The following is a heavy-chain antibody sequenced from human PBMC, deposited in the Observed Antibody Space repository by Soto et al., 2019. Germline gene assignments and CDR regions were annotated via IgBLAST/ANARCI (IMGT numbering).Heavy chain of an antibody. CDR1: GFTFANYA. CDR2: ISAGGDNT. CDR3: AKVPLRPYYFDY. V-gene: IGHV3-23*01. J-gene: IGHJ4*02. D-gene: IGHD4-17*01. Sequence: PGGSLRLSCTASGFTFANYAMHWVLQAPWKGLEWVSGISAGGDNTDSADAVKGRFTISRDNSKNTLFLQMTSLRAEDTALYYCAKVPLRPYYFDYWGPGTMVTVSS.